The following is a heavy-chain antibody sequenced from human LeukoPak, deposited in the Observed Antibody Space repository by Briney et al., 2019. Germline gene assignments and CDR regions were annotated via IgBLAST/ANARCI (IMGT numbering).Heavy chain of an antibody. CDR3: AKERATMMYYFDY. CDR1: GFTFTSYG. CDR2: ISYDGTNK. V-gene: IGHV3-30*18. D-gene: IGHD5-12*01. Sequence: AGGSLRLSCAASGFTFTSYGMHWVRQAPGKGLEWVAVISYDGTNKYYADSVKGRFTISRDNSKSTLFLQMNSLRAEDAAVYYCAKERATMMYYFDYWGQGTLVTVSS. J-gene: IGHJ4*02.